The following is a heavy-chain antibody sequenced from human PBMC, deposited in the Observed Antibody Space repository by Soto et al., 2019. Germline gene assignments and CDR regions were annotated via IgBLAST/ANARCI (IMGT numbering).Heavy chain of an antibody. CDR1: GGTFSSYA. V-gene: IGHV1-69*13. D-gene: IGHD3-22*01. CDR2: IIPIFGTA. CDR3: ARAGLRYYYDSSGYQDSNFDY. J-gene: IGHJ4*02. Sequence: SVKVSCKASGGTFSSYAISWVRQAPGQGLEWMGGIIPIFGTANYAQKFRGRVTITADESTSTAYMELSSLRSEDTAVYYCARAGLRYYYDSSGYQDSNFDYWGQGTLVTVSS.